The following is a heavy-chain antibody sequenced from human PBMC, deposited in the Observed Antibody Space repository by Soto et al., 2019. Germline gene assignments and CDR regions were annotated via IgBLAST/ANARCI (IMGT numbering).Heavy chain of an antibody. CDR2: IGESGTPT. D-gene: IGHD2-2*01. CDR3: ARYIPGVRYYGMDV. V-gene: IGHV3-23*01. J-gene: IGHJ6*02. Sequence: EVQLLESGGGLVQPGGSLRLSCAASGFTFSSYAMKWVRQAPGKGLEWVSLIGESGTPTYYADSVKGPFTISRDNSGNTLFLEMYSLRAEDTAVYYCARYIPGVRYYGMDVWGQGTTVTVSS. CDR1: GFTFSSYA.